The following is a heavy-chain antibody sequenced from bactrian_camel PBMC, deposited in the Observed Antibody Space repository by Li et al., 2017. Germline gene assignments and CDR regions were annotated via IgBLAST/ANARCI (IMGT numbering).Heavy chain of an antibody. D-gene: IGHD2*01. CDR2: IHSRGGTT. J-gene: IGHJ7*01. V-gene: IGHV3S40*01. Sequence: EVQLVESGGGLVQPGGSLRLSCAASGFDFRSFGMSWVRQAPGKALEWVSVIHSRGGTTYYADSVKGRFTISRGNAKNTVFLQTNALKTEDTAVYYCVRSGGAKVQVTSQYDYGMDSWGKGTQVTVS. CDR1: GFDFRSFG.